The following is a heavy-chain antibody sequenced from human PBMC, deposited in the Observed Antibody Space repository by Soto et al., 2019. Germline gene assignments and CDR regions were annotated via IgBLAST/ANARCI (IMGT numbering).Heavy chain of an antibody. J-gene: IGHJ6*01. V-gene: IGHV2-26*03. CDR2: LISNNER. D-gene: IGHD3-10*01. CDR1: GFSLTTGRMG. Sequence: QVTLKESGPVLVKATETLTLTCSISGFSLTTGRMGVSWIRQPPGKAMEWLAHLISNNERSYTTSLQNRLSLAVDNSKRQVVLALTDVGPVDAPPYFCARLVADSSWFYYGRDVWGQGASVTVSP. CDR3: ARLVADSSWFYYGRDV.